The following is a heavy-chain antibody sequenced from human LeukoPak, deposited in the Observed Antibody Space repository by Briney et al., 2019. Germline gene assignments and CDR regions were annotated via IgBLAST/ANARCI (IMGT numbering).Heavy chain of an antibody. CDR1: GGSFSGYY. D-gene: IGHD4-11*01. CDR3: ARSRDSNYVYYYYYYMDV. Sequence: SETLSLTCAVYGGSFSGYYWSWIRQPPGKGLEWIGEINHSGSTNYNPSLKSRVTISVDTSKNQFSLKLSSVTAADTAVYYCARSRDSNYVYYYYYYMDVWGKGTTVTVSS. CDR2: INHSGST. V-gene: IGHV4-34*01. J-gene: IGHJ6*03.